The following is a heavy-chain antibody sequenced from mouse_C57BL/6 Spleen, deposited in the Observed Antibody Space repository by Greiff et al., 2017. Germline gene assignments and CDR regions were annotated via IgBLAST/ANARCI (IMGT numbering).Heavy chain of an antibody. J-gene: IGHJ1*03. Sequence: QVQLQQSGAELVKPGASVKLSCKASGYTFTSYWMHWVKQRPGQGLEWIGMIHPNSGSTNYNEKFKSKATLTVDKSSSTAYMQLSSLTSEDSAVYYCARLDYSNYGGYFDVWGTGTTVTVSS. CDR3: ARLDYSNYGGYFDV. D-gene: IGHD2-5*01. CDR2: IHPNSGST. V-gene: IGHV1-64*01. CDR1: GYTFTSYW.